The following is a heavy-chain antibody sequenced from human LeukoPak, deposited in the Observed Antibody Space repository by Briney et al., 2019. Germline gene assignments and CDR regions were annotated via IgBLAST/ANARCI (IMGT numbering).Heavy chain of an antibody. Sequence: PGGSLKLSCAASGFTFSGSAMHWVRQASGKGLVWVGRIRSKANSYATAYAASVNGRFTISRNDSKNTAYLQMNSLKTEDTAVYYCTAYIAAAGTGGDYWGQGTLVTVSS. CDR3: TAYIAAAGTGGDY. V-gene: IGHV3-73*01. D-gene: IGHD6-13*01. CDR2: IRSKANSYAT. CDR1: GFTFSGSA. J-gene: IGHJ4*02.